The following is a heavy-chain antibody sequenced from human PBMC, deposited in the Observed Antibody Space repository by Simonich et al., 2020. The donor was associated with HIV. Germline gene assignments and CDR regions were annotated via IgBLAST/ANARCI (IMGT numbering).Heavy chain of an antibody. CDR2: ISYDGSNK. CDR1: GFTFSSYA. J-gene: IGHJ4*02. CDR3: ARSVDIVATDTFDS. V-gene: IGHV3-30*07. D-gene: IGHD5-12*01. Sequence: QVQLVESGGGVVQPGRSLRLSCAASGFTFSSYAMHWVRQAPGKGLEGVAVISYDGSNKYYADSVKGRFTISRDNSKNTLFLQMNSLRADDTAVYSCARSVDIVATDTFDSWGQGTLVTVSS.